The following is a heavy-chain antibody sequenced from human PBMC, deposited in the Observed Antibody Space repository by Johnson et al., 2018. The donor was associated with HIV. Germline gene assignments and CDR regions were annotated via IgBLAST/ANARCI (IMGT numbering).Heavy chain of an antibody. CDR2: ISYDGTKK. CDR3: AKDRSSGWYPAFDI. V-gene: IGHV3-30*18. D-gene: IGHD6-19*01. CDR1: GFTFDDYG. J-gene: IGHJ3*02. Sequence: QVQLVESGGGVVRPGGSLRLSCAASGFTFDDYGMSWVRQAPGKGLEWVAVISYDGTKKYYAGSVKGRFTISRDNSKNTLYLQMHSLRAEDTAVYYCAKDRSSGWYPAFDIWGQGTMVTVSS.